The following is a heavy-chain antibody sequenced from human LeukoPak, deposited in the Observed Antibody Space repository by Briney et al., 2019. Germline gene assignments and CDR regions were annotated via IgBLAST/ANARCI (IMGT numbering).Heavy chain of an antibody. J-gene: IGHJ4*02. CDR1: GYTFTTYG. Sequence: ASVKVSCKASGYTFTTYGFNWVRQAPGQGLEWMGWISGYDGKTNYAQKLRDRVTMLRDTATSTVYMELRSLTTDDTAVYYCARDQPRRGPGNHDYWGQGTLVTVSS. CDR2: ISGYDGKT. D-gene: IGHD1-26*01. CDR3: ARDQPRRGPGNHDY. V-gene: IGHV1-18*01.